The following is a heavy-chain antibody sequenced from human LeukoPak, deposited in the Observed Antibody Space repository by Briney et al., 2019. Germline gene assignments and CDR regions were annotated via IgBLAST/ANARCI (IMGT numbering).Heavy chain of an antibody. J-gene: IGHJ6*02. V-gene: IGHV3-30-3*01. CDR3: ASPSYSSGWYHPAPRYYYYGMDV. Sequence: PGGSLRLSCAASGFTFSSYAMHWVRQAPGKGLEWVAVISYDGSNKYYADSVKGRFTISRDNSKNTLYLQMNSLRAEDTAVYYCASPSYSSGWYHPAPRYYYYGMDVWGQGTTVTVSS. D-gene: IGHD6-19*01. CDR1: GFTFSSYA. CDR2: ISYDGSNK.